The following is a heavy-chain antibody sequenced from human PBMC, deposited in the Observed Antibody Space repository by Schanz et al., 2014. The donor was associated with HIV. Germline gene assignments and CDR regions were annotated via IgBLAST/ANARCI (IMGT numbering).Heavy chain of an antibody. V-gene: IGHV3-23*04. D-gene: IGHD3-22*01. CDR3: AKPEYDSRGNSQSHFDY. J-gene: IGHJ4*02. CDR2: ISGNGDSA. CDR1: GFSFSDYH. Sequence: VQLVESGGDLVKPGGSLRLSCTASGFSFSDYHMSWIRQAPGKGLEWVSSISGNGDSAYYADSVRGRFTISRDNSLHMLYLEMKSLRAEDTAVYYCAKPEYDSRGNSQSHFDYWGQGTLVTVSS.